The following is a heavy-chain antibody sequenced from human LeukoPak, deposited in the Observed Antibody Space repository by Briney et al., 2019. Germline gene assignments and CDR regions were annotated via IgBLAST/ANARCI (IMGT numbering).Heavy chain of an antibody. J-gene: IGHJ3*02. CDR1: GYTFSGHY. CDR3: ARQRGGQYEDGFDI. V-gene: IGHV1-2*02. Sequence: ASVKVSCKASGYTFSGHYMHWIRQAPGQGLEWMGWINPESGETKYAQRFQGRVTMTRDTSTSTVYMELSSLKYEDTAVYYCARQRGGQYEDGFDIWGQRTMVTVSS. CDR2: INPESGET. D-gene: IGHD2-8*01.